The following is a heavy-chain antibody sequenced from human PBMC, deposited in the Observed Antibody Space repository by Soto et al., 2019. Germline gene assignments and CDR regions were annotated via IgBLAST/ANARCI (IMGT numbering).Heavy chain of an antibody. V-gene: IGHV3-21*01. Sequence: PGGSLRLSCAASGFTFYSYAMHWVRQAPSKGLEWVAAISYNSTNTYYVDSLRGRFSISRDNAKNSLYLQMNSLSAEDTAVYYCARDLGVVVVPPTFDYWGQGVLVTVSS. CDR2: ISYNSTNT. CDR1: GFTFYSYA. D-gene: IGHD2-2*01. CDR3: ARDLGVVVVPPTFDY. J-gene: IGHJ4*02.